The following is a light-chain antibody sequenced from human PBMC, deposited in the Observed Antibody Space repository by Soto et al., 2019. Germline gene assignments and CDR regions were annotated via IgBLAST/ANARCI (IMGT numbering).Light chain of an antibody. CDR3: QQCGSSPLT. CDR2: GAS. V-gene: IGKV3-20*01. CDR1: QSVSSNS. Sequence: EIVLTQSPGTLSLSPGERATLSCRASQSVSSNSLAWYQQKPGQAPRLLIYGASSRATGIPDRFSGSGSGTDFTLTISRLGPEDFAVYYCQQCGSSPLTFGGGTKVEIK. J-gene: IGKJ4*01.